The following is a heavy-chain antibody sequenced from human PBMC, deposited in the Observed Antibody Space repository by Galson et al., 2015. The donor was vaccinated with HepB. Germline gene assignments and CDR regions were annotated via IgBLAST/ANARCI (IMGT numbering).Heavy chain of an antibody. V-gene: IGHV3-33*01. Sequence: SLRLSCAVSGFTFSSYGMYWVRQAPGKGLEWVAVIWYDGSAKYYADSVRGRFTISRDNSNNTLYLQMNSLRAEDTAVYYCARDTGGSYSPDYWGQGTLVTVSS. CDR3: ARDTGGSYSPDY. CDR2: IWYDGSAK. CDR1: GFTFSSYG. J-gene: IGHJ4*02. D-gene: IGHD1-26*01.